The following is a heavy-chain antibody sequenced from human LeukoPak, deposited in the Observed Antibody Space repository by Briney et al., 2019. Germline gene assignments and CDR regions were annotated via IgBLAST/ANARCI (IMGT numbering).Heavy chain of an antibody. CDR1: GFTFSSYA. CDR3: VRNSYYDDSSGYWPAR. Sequence: PGGSLRLSCAASGFTFSSYAMHWVRQAPGKGLEWVAVISYDGSNKYYADSVKGRFTISRDNSKNTLYLQMNSLRAEDTAVYYCVRNSYYDDSSGYWPARWGQGTLVTVSS. J-gene: IGHJ4*02. D-gene: IGHD3-22*01. V-gene: IGHV3-30*01. CDR2: ISYDGSNK.